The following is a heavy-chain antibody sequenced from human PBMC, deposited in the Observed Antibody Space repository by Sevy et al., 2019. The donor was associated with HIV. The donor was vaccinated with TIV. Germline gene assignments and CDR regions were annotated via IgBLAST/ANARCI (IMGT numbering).Heavy chain of an antibody. V-gene: IGHV3-11*04. CDR2: ISNSGNTI. CDR3: ARDRDYGDNVGYYGMDV. J-gene: IGHJ6*02. D-gene: IGHD4-17*01. CDR1: GFTFSDYY. Sequence: GGSLRLSCAASGFTFSDYYMSWIRQAPGKGLEWVSYISNSGNTIYSADSVQGRFTISRDNAKNSLYLQMNSLRAEETAVYYCARDRDYGDNVGYYGMDVWGQGTTVTVSS.